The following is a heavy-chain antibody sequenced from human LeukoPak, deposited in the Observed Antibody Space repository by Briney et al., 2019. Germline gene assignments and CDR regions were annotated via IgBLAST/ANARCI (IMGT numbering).Heavy chain of an antibody. D-gene: IGHD3-16*01. V-gene: IGHV3-23*01. Sequence: GGSLRLSCAASGFTFSSYGMSWIRQAPGKGLEWVSSISRSGESTFYADSVRGRFTISRDNSKNTVSLQMESLRAEDTALYYCAKDYAVGSIDYWGQGTLVTVSS. CDR2: ISRSGEST. J-gene: IGHJ4*02. CDR1: GFTFSSYG. CDR3: AKDYAVGSIDY.